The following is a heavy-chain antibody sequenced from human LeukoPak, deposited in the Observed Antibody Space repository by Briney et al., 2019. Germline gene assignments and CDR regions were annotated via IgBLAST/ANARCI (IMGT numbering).Heavy chain of an antibody. D-gene: IGHD3-16*01. CDR2: IIPLLGVR. CDR3: ARESRVITFGGVTVAYYFDS. Sequence: SVKVSCKASGGTFSSYGFNWVRQAPGQGLEWMGRIIPLLGVRNHAQKFQGRVTLTADKTASTVYMELSSLRSEDTAIYYCARESRVITFGGVTVAYYFDSWGQGTLVTVSS. V-gene: IGHV1-69*04. CDR1: GGTFSSYG. J-gene: IGHJ4*02.